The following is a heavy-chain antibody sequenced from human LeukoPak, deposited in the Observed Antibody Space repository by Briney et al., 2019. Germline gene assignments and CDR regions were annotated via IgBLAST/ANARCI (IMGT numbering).Heavy chain of an antibody. CDR1: GGSFSGYY. CDR3: ARGRVSWAPMDV. J-gene: IGHJ6*02. D-gene: IGHD6-13*01. V-gene: IGHV4-34*01. CDR2: INHSGST. Sequence: MSSETLSLTCAVYGGSFSGYYWSWIRQPPGNGLEWIGEINHSGSTNYNPSLKSRVTISVDTSKNQFSLKLSSVTAADTAVYYCARGRVSWAPMDVWGQGTTVTVSS.